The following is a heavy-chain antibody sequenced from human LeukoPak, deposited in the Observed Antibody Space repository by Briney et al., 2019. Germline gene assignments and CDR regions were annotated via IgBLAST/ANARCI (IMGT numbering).Heavy chain of an antibody. J-gene: IGHJ4*02. V-gene: IGHV3-64*01. CDR3: ARIYSGSHYS. CDR1: GFTFSSYA. Sequence: PGGSLRLSCAASGFTFSSYAMHWVRQAPGKGLEYVSAISSNGGSTYYANSVKGRFTVSRDNAKNSLYLQMNSLRAEDTAVYYCARIYSGSHYSWGQGTLVTISS. CDR2: ISSNGGST. D-gene: IGHD1-26*01.